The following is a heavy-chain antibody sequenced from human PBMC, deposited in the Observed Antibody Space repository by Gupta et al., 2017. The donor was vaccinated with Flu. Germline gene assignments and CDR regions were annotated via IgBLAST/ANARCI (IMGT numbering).Heavy chain of an antibody. CDR3: ARDPSGYSSSWTAVRGFDY. CDR1: GFTFSSYG. Sequence: QVQLVESGGGVVQPGRSLRLSGAASGFTFSSYGMHWVRQAPGKGLEWVAVIWYDGSNKYYADSVKGRFTISRDNSKNTLYLQMNSLRAEDTAVYYCARDPSGYSSSWTAVRGFDYWGQGTLVTVSS. CDR2: IWYDGSNK. J-gene: IGHJ4*02. V-gene: IGHV3-33*01. D-gene: IGHD6-13*01.